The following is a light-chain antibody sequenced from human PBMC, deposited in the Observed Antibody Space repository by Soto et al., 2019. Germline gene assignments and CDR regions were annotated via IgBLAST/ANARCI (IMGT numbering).Light chain of an antibody. CDR1: QSVSSY. V-gene: IGKV3-11*01. Sequence: EIVLTQSPATLSLSPGERATLSCRASQSVSSYLAWYQQKPGQAPRLLIYDASNRATGIPARFSGSGSGTDFTLTLSSLEPEDFAVYYCQQRSNWAQAGFGQGTRLEIK. CDR3: QQRSNWAQAG. J-gene: IGKJ5*01. CDR2: DAS.